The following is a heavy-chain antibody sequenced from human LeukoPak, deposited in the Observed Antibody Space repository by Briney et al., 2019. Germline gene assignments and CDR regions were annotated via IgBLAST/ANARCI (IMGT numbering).Heavy chain of an antibody. J-gene: IGHJ4*02. Sequence: PGGSLRLSCGASGFTFSNYGMHWVRQAPGKGLEWVAVTSYDETNKYYADSVKGRFTISRDNSKNTVYLQMNSLRSEDTAVYYCARDQRYCCSARCTDFDYWGQGTLVTVSS. D-gene: IGHD2-2*01. CDR3: ARDQRYCCSARCTDFDY. V-gene: IGHV3-30*03. CDR1: GFTFSNYG. CDR2: TSYDETNK.